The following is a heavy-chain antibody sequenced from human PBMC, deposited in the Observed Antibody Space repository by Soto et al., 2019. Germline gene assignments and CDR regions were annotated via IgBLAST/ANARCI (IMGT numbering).Heavy chain of an antibody. CDR3: ARGLISGYYLYDAFDI. CDR2: IYYSGST. D-gene: IGHD3-22*01. J-gene: IGHJ3*02. Sequence: SVTLSLTCTFSLYSISSYYWRWISQPPGKGLEWIVYIYYSGSTNYNPSLKSRVTISVDTSKNQFSLKLSSVTAADTAVYYCARGLISGYYLYDAFDIWGQGTMVT. CDR1: LYSISSYY. V-gene: IGHV4-59*01.